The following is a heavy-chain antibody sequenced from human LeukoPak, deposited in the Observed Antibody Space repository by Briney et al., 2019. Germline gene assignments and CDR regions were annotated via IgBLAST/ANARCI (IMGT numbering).Heavy chain of an antibody. Sequence: ASVTVSCKGSGYSFTGYYMHWVRQAPGQGLEWMGWINPNSGGTNYTQKFQGRVTMTRDTSISTVYMELSSLRSEDTAVYFCAREGNCSGVSCYSFEYWGQGSLVTVSS. CDR3: AREGNCSGVSCYSFEY. D-gene: IGHD2-15*01. J-gene: IGHJ4*02. V-gene: IGHV1-2*02. CDR2: INPNSGGT. CDR1: GYSFTGYY.